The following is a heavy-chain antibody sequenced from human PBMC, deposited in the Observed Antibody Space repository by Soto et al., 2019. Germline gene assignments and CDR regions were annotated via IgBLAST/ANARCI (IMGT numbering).Heavy chain of an antibody. CDR2: ISSNSVYI. Sequence: GSLRXSCAAXXFTFSDDYMGXIRQAXGKGLEWGSYISSNSVYIKYADSXKGRFTISRDNSKNTXXLKMXSLRAEDTAVYYCAKEEGSATEGXYTYYGMDVWGQGTTVTVSS. CDR1: XFTFSDDY. D-gene: IGHD2-15*01. V-gene: IGHV3-11*06. CDR3: AKEEGSATEGXYTYYGMDV. J-gene: IGHJ6*02.